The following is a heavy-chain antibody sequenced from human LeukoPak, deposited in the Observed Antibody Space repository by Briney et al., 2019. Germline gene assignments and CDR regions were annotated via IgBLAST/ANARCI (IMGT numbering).Heavy chain of an antibody. J-gene: IGHJ6*03. V-gene: IGHV4-38-2*02. CDR2: INHSGST. CDR1: GYSISSGYY. D-gene: IGHD1-26*01. CDR3: AGGRSGSYYPNYYYYYMDV. Sequence: PSETLSLTCTVSGYSISSGYYWGWIRQPPGKGLEWIGEINHSGSTNYNPSLKSRVTISVDTSKNQFSLKLSSVTAADTAVYYCAGGRSGSYYPNYYYYYMDVWGKGTTVTVSS.